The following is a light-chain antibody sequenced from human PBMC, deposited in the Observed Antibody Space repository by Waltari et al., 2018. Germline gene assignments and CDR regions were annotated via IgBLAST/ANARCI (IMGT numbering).Light chain of an antibody. Sequence: QSVLTQPPSVSGAPGQRVSISCTGSGSNLGAGYDVHWYQQHPGKAPKLLIYCTSTRPPGVPDRFFCSQSGTSASLAITALQAEDEAEYYCQSYDTSLSVVFGGGTKLTVL. V-gene: IGLV1-40*01. CDR1: GSNLGAGYD. CDR3: QSYDTSLSVV. J-gene: IGLJ2*01. CDR2: CTS.